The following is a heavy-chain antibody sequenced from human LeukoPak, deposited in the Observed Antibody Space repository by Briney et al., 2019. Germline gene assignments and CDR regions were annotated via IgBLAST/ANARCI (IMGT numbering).Heavy chain of an antibody. CDR2: INPDSGGT. CDR3: ARGGRADYGMDV. V-gene: IGHV1-2*02. Sequence: ASVKVSCKPSGYTFTAYYLHWVRQAPGQGLEWMGWINPDSGGTNYAQKSQGRVTMTRDTSINTAYMVLSSLRSDDTAVYHCARGGRADYGMDVWGQGTTVTVSS. J-gene: IGHJ6*02. D-gene: IGHD6-25*01. CDR1: GYTFTAYY.